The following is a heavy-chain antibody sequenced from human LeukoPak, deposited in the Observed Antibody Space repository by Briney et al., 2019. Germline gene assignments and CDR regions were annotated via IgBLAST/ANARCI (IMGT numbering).Heavy chain of an antibody. CDR3: AREGRLNNSYYLTDV. Sequence: SQTLSLTCTVSGGSISSYYWSWVRQPPGKGLEWIGYIYYSGSTIYNPSLKSRVTIPVDTSKNQFSLKLTSVTAADTAVYYCAREGRLNNSYYLTDVWGQPTTVAVSS. V-gene: IGHV4-59*01. CDR1: GGSISSYY. CDR2: IYYSGST. J-gene: IGHJ6*02.